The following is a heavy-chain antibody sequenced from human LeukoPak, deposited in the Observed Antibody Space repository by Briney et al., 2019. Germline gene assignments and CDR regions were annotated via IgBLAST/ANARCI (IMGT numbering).Heavy chain of an antibody. CDR1: GFTVDSNY. V-gene: IGHV3-53*01. D-gene: IGHD3-16*01. CDR3: ATPEGGYYYYYGMDV. J-gene: IGHJ6*02. Sequence: GGSLRLSCAASGFTVDSNYLSWVRQAPGKGLEWVSTIYTGGNTYYAASVKGRFTISRDNSKNTLYLQMNSLRAEDTAVYYCATPEGGYYYYYGMDVWGQGTTVTVSS. CDR2: IYTGGNT.